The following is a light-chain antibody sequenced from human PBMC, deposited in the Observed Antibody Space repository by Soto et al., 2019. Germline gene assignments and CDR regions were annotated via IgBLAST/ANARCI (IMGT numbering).Light chain of an antibody. Sequence: QSALTQPASVSGSPGQSITISCTGTNSDVDDYYYVSWYQQHPGKAPKLMIFDVTKRPSGISSRFSGSKSGSTASLTISGLQPEDEADYYCSSHTGSPSWVFGTGTKVTVL. CDR2: DVT. J-gene: IGLJ1*01. CDR3: SSHTGSPSWV. V-gene: IGLV2-14*01. CDR1: NSDVDDYYY.